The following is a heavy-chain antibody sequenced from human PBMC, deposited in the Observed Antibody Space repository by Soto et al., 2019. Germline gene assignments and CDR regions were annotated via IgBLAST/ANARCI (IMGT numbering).Heavy chain of an antibody. V-gene: IGHV1-69*01. CDR3: ARDPLDADCSGGSCKPRYYYGMDV. CDR2: IIPIFGTA. D-gene: IGHD2-15*01. J-gene: IGHJ6*02. Sequence: SVKVSCKAFGGSLSSYAIIWVRQAPGQGLEWMGGIIPIFGTANYAQKFQGRVTITADESTSTAYMELSSLRSEDTAVYYCARDPLDADCSGGSCKPRYYYGMDVWGQGTTVPVSS. CDR1: GGSLSSYA.